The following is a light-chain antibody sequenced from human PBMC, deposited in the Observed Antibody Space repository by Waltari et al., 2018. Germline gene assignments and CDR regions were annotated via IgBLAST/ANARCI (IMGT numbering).Light chain of an antibody. V-gene: IGLV3-19*01. Sequence: SSDLTQDPSVSVALGQTVWITCQGDSLRRYYASWYQQRPGQAPILVLYGPGNRPSGIPDRFSGSTSGNTASLTITGAQAEDEADYYCHSRETFSTRLFGGGTRLTV. CDR1: SLRRYY. CDR3: HSRETFSTRL. CDR2: GPG. J-gene: IGLJ2*01.